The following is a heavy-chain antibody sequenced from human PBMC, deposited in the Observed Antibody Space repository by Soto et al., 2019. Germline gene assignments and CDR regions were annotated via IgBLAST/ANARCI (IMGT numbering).Heavy chain of an antibody. V-gene: IGHV1-18*01. D-gene: IGHD3-10*01. Sequence: APVKVSCKACGDTITSYGITWARQAPEQGHEWMGWISAYNGNTNYAQKFQGRGTMTTDTSTSTAYMELRSLRSDDTALYYCASGYYGSGSYFDSDYWGHGTLVTVSS. CDR2: ISAYNGNT. CDR3: ASGYYGSGSYFDSDY. CDR1: GDTITSYG. J-gene: IGHJ4*01.